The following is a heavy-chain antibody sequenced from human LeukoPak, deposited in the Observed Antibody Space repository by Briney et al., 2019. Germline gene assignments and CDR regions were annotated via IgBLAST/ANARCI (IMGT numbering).Heavy chain of an antibody. J-gene: IGHJ4*02. V-gene: IGHV3-30*18. CDR1: GFTFSTYG. CDR2: ISYDGSNK. CDR3: AKEISVAGTPGFDY. D-gene: IGHD6-19*01. Sequence: GGSLRLSCAASGFTFSTYGMHWVRQAPGKGLEWVAVISYDGSNKNYADSVKGRFTISRDNSRNTLDLQMNSLRPEDTAVYYCAKEISVAGTPGFDYWGQGALVTVSS.